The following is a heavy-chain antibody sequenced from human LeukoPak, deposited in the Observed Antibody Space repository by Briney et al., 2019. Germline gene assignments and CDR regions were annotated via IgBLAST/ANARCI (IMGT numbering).Heavy chain of an antibody. CDR2: IWFDGNNK. Sequence: GESLRLSCAASGFTFTNYAMHWVRQAPGKGLEWVAGIWFDGNNKYYADSVKGRLTISRDNSKNTLFLQMNSLRPEDTAVYFCTRDPVGDGYNSFAYWGQGTLVIVSS. D-gene: IGHD5-24*01. V-gene: IGHV3-33*08. CDR3: TRDPVGDGYNSFAY. J-gene: IGHJ4*02. CDR1: GFTFTNYA.